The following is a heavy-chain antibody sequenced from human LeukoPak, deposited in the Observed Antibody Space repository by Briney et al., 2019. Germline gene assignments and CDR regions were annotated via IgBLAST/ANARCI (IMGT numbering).Heavy chain of an antibody. J-gene: IGHJ4*02. Sequence: GGSLRLSCAASGFTFSSYGMHWVRQAPGQGLEREAVISYDGSNKYYADSVKGRFTISRDNSKNTLYLQMNSLRAEDTAVYYCAKGPIQLWLRYFDYWGQGTLVTVSS. V-gene: IGHV3-30*18. CDR1: GFTFSSYG. D-gene: IGHD5-18*01. CDR3: AKGPIQLWLRYFDY. CDR2: ISYDGSNK.